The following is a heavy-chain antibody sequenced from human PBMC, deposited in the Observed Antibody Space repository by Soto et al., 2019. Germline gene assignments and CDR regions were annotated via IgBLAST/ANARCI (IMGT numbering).Heavy chain of an antibody. V-gene: IGHV3-23*01. CDR2: ISGSGGST. CDR3: APLSHSSRRYYYGMDV. Sequence: QPGGSLRLSCAASGFTFSSYARSWVRQAPGKGLEWVSAISGSGGSTYYADSVKGRFTISRDNSKNTLYLQMNSLRAEDTAVYYCAPLSHSSRRYYYGMDVWGQGTTVTVSS. J-gene: IGHJ6*02. CDR1: GFTFSSYA. D-gene: IGHD6-13*01.